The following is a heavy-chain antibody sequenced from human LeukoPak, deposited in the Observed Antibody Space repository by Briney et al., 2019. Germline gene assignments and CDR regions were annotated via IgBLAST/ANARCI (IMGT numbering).Heavy chain of an antibody. J-gene: IGHJ4*02. D-gene: IGHD2/OR15-2a*01. V-gene: IGHV3-74*01. CDR2: INSDGSWT. CDR1: RNYW. Sequence: GGSLRLSCAASRNYWMHWVRQAPGKGLVWVSYINSDGSWTSYADSVKGRLTISKDNAKNTVYLQMNSLRAEDTAVYYCVSFYETYWGRGTLVTVSS. CDR3: VSFYETY.